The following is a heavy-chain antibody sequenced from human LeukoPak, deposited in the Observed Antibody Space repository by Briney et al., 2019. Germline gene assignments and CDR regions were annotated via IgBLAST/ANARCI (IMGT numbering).Heavy chain of an antibody. D-gene: IGHD3-10*01. CDR1: GFTFSSYW. J-gene: IGHJ6*03. Sequence: GGSLRLSCAASGFTFSSYWMHWVRQAPGKGLVWVSSIKSDGSSTSYADSVKGRLTISRDNARNTLYLQMNSLRTEDTAVYYCAREAGSGTYRGKYYYYYMDVWGKGTTVTVSS. CDR2: IKSDGSST. CDR3: AREAGSGTYRGKYYYYYMDV. V-gene: IGHV3-74*01.